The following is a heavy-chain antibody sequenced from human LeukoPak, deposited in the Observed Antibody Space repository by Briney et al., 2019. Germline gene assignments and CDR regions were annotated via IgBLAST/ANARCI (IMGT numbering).Heavy chain of an antibody. D-gene: IGHD3-3*01. CDR1: GGSISSGGYY. CDR2: IYYSGST. V-gene: IGHV4-31*03. J-gene: IGHJ6*03. Sequence: PSQTLSLTCTVSGGSISSGGYYWSWIRQHPGKGLEWIGYIYYSGSTNYNPSLKSRVTMSVDTSKNQFSLRLSSVTAADTAVYYCARDDVTIFHYYMDVWGKGTTVTVSS. CDR3: ARDDVTIFHYYMDV.